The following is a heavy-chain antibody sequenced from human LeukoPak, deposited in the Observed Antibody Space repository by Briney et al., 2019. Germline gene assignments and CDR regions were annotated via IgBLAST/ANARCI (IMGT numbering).Heavy chain of an antibody. CDR1: GGSFSGYY. V-gene: IGHV4-34*01. CDR2: INHSGST. D-gene: IGHD3-3*01. Sequence: SETLSLTCAVYGGSFSGYYWSWIRQPPGKGLERIGEINHSGSTNYNPSLKSRVTISVDTSKNQFSLKLSSVTAADTAVYYCATDRSIFGRTFDYWGQGTLVTVSS. CDR3: ATDRSIFGRTFDY. J-gene: IGHJ4*02.